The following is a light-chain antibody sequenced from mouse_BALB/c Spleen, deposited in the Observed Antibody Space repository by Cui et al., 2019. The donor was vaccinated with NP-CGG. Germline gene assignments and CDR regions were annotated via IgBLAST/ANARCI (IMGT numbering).Light chain of an antibody. J-gene: IGLJ1*01. V-gene: IGLV1*01. Sequence: AVVTLESALTTSPGETVTLTCRSSTGTVTTSNYANWVQEEPDHLFTGLIGGTNNRAPGVPARFSGSLIGDKAALTITGAQTEDEAIYFCALWYSNHWVFGGGTKLTVL. CDR1: TGTVTTSNY. CDR2: GTN. CDR3: ALWYSNHWV.